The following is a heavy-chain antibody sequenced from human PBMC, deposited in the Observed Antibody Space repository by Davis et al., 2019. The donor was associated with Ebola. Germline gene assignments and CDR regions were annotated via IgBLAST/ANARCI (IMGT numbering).Heavy chain of an antibody. CDR1: GFTFSSYW. D-gene: IGHD3/OR15-3a*01. CDR2: IKEDGGEK. J-gene: IGHJ6*03. Sequence: GGSLRLSCAASGFTFSSYWMSWVRQAPGKGPEWVAIIKEDGGEKYYVDSVKGRFTISRDNAKNSLFLEMNSLRVEDTAFYYCASGDGRGRSYDMDVWGQGTTVTVSS. V-gene: IGHV3-7*03. CDR3: ASGDGRGRSYDMDV.